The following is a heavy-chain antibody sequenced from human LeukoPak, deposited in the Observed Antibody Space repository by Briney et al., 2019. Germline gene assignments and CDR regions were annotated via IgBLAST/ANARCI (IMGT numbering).Heavy chain of an antibody. Sequence: GSLRLSCAASGFTFSSYSMNWVRQPPGKGLEWIGEINHSGSTNYNPSLKSRVTISVDTSKNQFSLKLSSVTAADTAVYYCARGTMVRGRGRAFDIWGQGTMVTVSS. CDR1: GFTFSSYS. CDR2: INHSGST. D-gene: IGHD3-10*01. CDR3: ARGTMVRGRGRAFDI. J-gene: IGHJ3*02. V-gene: IGHV4-34*01.